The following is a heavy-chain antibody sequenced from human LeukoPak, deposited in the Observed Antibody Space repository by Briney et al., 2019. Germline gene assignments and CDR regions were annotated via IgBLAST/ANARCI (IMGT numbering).Heavy chain of an antibody. CDR1: GGSIRSSYYY. D-gene: IGHD5-18*01. J-gene: IGHJ4*02. CDR2: MYYSGST. CDR3: ARVPRGYSYNGGLFDY. Sequence: SETLSLTCTVSGGSIRSSYYYWGWIRQPPGKGLEWIGSMYYSGSTYYNPSLKSRVIISIDTSKNQFSLKLSSVTAADTAVYYCARVPRGYSYNGGLFDYWGQGTLVTVSS. V-gene: IGHV4-39*01.